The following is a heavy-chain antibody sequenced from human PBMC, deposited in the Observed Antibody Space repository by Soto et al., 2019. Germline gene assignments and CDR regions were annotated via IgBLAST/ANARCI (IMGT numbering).Heavy chain of an antibody. CDR1: GFSLSTSGMC. Sequence: SGPTLVNPTQTLTLTCTFSGFSLSTSGMCVSWIRQPPGKALEWLALIDWDDDKYYSTSLKTRLTISKDTSKNQVVLTMTNMDPVDTATYYCARATGDPPYWYFDLWGRGTLVTVSS. D-gene: IGHD2-21*02. V-gene: IGHV2-70*01. CDR2: IDWDDDK. J-gene: IGHJ2*01. CDR3: ARATGDPPYWYFDL.